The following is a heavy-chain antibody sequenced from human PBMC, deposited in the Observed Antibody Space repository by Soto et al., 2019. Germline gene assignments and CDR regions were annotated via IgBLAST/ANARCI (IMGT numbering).Heavy chain of an antibody. CDR2: MSSNRGET. D-gene: IGHD7-27*01. CDR1: GYTFTNYD. J-gene: IGHJ4*02. Sequence: QVQLVQSGAEVKKPGASVKVSCKGSGYTFTNYDINWVRQATGQGLEWMGWMSSNRGETGYAQTFQGRVTMTRSTSIGTAYMELSSLRSEDTAVYYCARGPPNWGFDYWGQGTLVTVSS. CDR3: ARGPPNWGFDY. V-gene: IGHV1-8*02.